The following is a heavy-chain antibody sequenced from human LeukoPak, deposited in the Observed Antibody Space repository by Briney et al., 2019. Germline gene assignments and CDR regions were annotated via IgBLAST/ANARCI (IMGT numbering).Heavy chain of an antibody. Sequence: PSETLSLTCTVSGGSISSGSYYWRWIRRPAGKGLEWIGRIYTSGSTNYNPSLKSRVTISVDTSKNQFSLKLSSVTAADTAVYYCARLSGWPLYFDYWGQGTLVTVSS. J-gene: IGHJ4*02. D-gene: IGHD6-19*01. CDR3: ARLSGWPLYFDY. V-gene: IGHV4-61*02. CDR1: GGSISSGSYY. CDR2: IYTSGST.